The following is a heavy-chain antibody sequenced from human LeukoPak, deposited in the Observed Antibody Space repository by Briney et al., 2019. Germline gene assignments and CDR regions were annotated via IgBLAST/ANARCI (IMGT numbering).Heavy chain of an antibody. J-gene: IGHJ4*02. CDR1: GASISRSPYY. Sequence: SVTLSLTCTVSGASISRSPYYWGWIGQLPGKGLEWIGSMYYSGNTHYNPSLKSRVTISVDTSKNQFSLKLSSVTAADTAVYYCARGYGWAFDYWGQGTLVTVSS. CDR3: ARGYGWAFDY. D-gene: IGHD3-10*01. CDR2: MYYSGNT. V-gene: IGHV4-39*01.